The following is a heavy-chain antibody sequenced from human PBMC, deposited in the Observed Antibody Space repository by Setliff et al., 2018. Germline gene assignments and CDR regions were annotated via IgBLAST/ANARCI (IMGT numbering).Heavy chain of an antibody. Sequence: ASVKVSCKTSGFMFSTYGLSWVRQAPGQAPEWIGCISGYTGDTNYAPKFRDRVTLTIDPSSTTAYMELRSLKSDDTAVYYCARSSGPRVVLAADFDYWGQGTLVTVSS. CDR3: ARSSGPRVVLAADFDY. CDR2: ISGYTGDT. CDR1: GFMFSTYG. D-gene: IGHD5-12*01. V-gene: IGHV1-18*01. J-gene: IGHJ4*02.